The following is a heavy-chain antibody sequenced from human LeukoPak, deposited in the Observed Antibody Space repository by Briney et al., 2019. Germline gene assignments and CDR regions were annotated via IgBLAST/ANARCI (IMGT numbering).Heavy chain of an antibody. J-gene: IGHJ4*02. CDR1: GGSISSSNYY. D-gene: IGHD3-10*01. CDR2: IYYTGST. CDR3: ARQYGSGREDTPPFDY. Sequence: PSETLSLTCTVSGGSISSSNYYWGWIRQPPEKGLEWIGSIYYTGSTYYNPSLKSRVTMSVDTSRNQFSLKLSSVTAADTAVYYCARQYGSGREDTPPFDYWGQGTLVTVSS. V-gene: IGHV4-39*01.